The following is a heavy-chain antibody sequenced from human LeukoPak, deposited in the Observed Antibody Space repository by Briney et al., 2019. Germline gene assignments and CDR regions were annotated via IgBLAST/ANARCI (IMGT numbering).Heavy chain of an antibody. CDR3: ASLFPPFDY. CDR1: GGSISSYY. CDR2: IYYSGST. V-gene: IGHV4-59*01. Sequence: SETLSLTCTVSGGSISSYYWSWIRQPPGKGLEWIGYIYYSGSTNYNPSLKSRVTISVDTSKNQFSLKLSSVTAADTAVYYCASLFPPFDYWGQGTLVTVSS. J-gene: IGHJ4*02.